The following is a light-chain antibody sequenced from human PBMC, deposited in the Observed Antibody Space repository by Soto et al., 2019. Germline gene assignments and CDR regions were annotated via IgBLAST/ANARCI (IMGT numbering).Light chain of an antibody. CDR3: QQYDNSRT. V-gene: IGKV3-20*01. J-gene: IGKJ1*01. Sequence: EIVLTQSPGTLSLSPGERATLSCRASQTVSSDYLAWYQQKPSQAPRLLIYGVSTRPTGFPDRFSASGSGTDFTLTISRLEPEDFAMYYCQQYDNSRTFGQGTKV. CDR1: QTVSSDY. CDR2: GVS.